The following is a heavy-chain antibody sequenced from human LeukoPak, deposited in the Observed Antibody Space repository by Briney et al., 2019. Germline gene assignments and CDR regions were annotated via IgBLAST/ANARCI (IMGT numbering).Heavy chain of an antibody. Sequence: GGSLRLSCAASGFDFSNYWMYWVRLAPGKGLEWVANIKQDGSEKYYVDSVRGRFTISRDNAKNSLSLQMNSLRAEDTAVYYCASNYGGWGQGTLVTVSS. CDR1: GFDFSNYW. J-gene: IGHJ4*02. V-gene: IGHV3-7*03. CDR2: IKQDGSEK. CDR3: ASNYGG. D-gene: IGHD4-11*01.